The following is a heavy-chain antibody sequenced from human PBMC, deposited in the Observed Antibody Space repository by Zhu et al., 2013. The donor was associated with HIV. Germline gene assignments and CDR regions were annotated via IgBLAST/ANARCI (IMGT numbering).Heavy chain of an antibody. CDR1: GYTFTSYG. V-gene: IGHV1-2*02. Sequence: QVQLVQSGAEVKKPGASVKVSCKASGYTFTSYGISWVRQAPGQGLEWMGWINPDSGGTDYAQHFQGRVTMTRDTSISTAYMELNRLTSDDTAVYYCATHDDFWALMDVWGKGTTVIVSS. CDR3: ATHDDFWALMDV. J-gene: IGHJ6*03. CDR2: INPDSGGT. D-gene: IGHD3-3*01.